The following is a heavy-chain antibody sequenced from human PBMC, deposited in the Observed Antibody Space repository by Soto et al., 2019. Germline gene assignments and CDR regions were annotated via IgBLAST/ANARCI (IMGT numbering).Heavy chain of an antibody. D-gene: IGHD3-22*01. CDR2: IIPIFGTA. Sequence: QVQLVQSGAEVKKPGSSVKVSCKASGGPFSSYAISWVRQAPGQGLEWMGGIIPIFGTANYAQKFQGRVTITADECTSTAYMELSSLRSEDTAVYYCARGYYYDSSGYYSNAYYFDYWGQGTLVTVSS. CDR1: GGPFSSYA. V-gene: IGHV1-69*01. J-gene: IGHJ4*02. CDR3: ARGYYYDSSGYYSNAYYFDY.